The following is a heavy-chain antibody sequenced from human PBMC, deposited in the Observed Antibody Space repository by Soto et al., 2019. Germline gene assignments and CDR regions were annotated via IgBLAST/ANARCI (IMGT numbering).Heavy chain of an antibody. D-gene: IGHD1-1*01. CDR1: GGSISSYY. CDR2: IYYSGST. CDR3: ARAGYALN. V-gene: IGHV4-59*01. Sequence: QVQLQESGPGLVKPSETLSLTCTVSGGSISSYYWSWIRQPPGKGLEWIGYIYYSGSTNYNPSLKSRVTISVDTSKNQFSLKLSSLTAADTAVYYCARAGYALNWGQGTLVTVSS. J-gene: IGHJ4*02.